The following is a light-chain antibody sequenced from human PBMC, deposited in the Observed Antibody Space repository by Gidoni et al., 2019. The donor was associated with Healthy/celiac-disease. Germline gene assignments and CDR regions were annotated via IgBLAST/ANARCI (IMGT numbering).Light chain of an antibody. J-gene: IGKJ3*01. CDR2: AAS. V-gene: IGKV1-39*01. CDR1: QSISSY. CDR3: RQSYSTPFT. Sequence: DIQMNQSPSSLSASVGDRVTITCRASQSISSYLNWYQQKPGKAPKLLIYAASSFQSGIPSRFSGSESGTYFTLTISSLPPEDFATYYCRQSYSTPFTFGPGTKVDI.